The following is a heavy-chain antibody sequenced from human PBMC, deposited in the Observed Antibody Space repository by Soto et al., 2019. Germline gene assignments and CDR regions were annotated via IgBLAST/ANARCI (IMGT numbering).Heavy chain of an antibody. CDR2: MNPNSGNT. J-gene: IGHJ4*02. V-gene: IGHV1-8*01. CDR1: GYTFTSYD. D-gene: IGHD3-22*01. CDR3: ARSYYYDSSGYYHFDY. Sequence: ASVKVSCKASGYTFTSYDINWVRQATGQGLEWMGWMNPNSGNTGYAQKFQGRVAMTRNTSISTAYMELSSLRSEDTAVYYCARSYYYDSSGYYHFDYWGQGTLVTVSS.